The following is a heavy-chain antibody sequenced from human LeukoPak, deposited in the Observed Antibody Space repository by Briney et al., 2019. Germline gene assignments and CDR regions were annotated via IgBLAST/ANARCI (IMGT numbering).Heavy chain of an antibody. J-gene: IGHJ6*02. CDR3: ARKAPAVAGPAAYGMDV. V-gene: IGHV1-8*01. D-gene: IGHD6-19*01. Sequence: ASMKVSCKTSGYTFTSYDINWVRQATGQGLEWMGWMNPDSGNTGYAQKFQGRVTMTRNNSISTAYMELSSLGSDDTAVYYCARKAPAVAGPAAYGMDVWGQGTTVTVSS. CDR2: MNPDSGNT. CDR1: GYTFTSYD.